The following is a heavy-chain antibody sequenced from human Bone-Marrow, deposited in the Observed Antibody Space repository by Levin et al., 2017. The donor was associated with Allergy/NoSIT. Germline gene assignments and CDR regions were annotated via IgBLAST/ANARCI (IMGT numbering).Heavy chain of an antibody. CDR1: GFTFSSYS. V-gene: IGHV3-21*01. CDR2: ISSSSSYI. Sequence: KTGGSLRLSCAASGFTFSSYSMNWVRQAPGKGLEWVSSISSSSSYIYYADSVKGRFTISRDNAKNSLYLQMNSLRAEDTAVYYCARDPINQLRFLEWLPTYLHYMDVWGKGTTVTVSS. D-gene: IGHD3-3*01. J-gene: IGHJ6*03. CDR3: ARDPINQLRFLEWLPTYLHYMDV.